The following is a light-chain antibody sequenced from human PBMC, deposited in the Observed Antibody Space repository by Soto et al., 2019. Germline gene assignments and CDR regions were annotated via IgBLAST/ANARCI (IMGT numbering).Light chain of an antibody. CDR2: DAS. Sequence: DIQMTQSPSTLSASVGDRVTITCRASQSISSWLAWYQQKPGKAPKLLIYDASSLESGVPSRFSGSGSGTEFTLTISSLQPDDFATYYCQQYNDYSELGQGTKVEIK. J-gene: IGKJ1*01. V-gene: IGKV1-5*01. CDR3: QQYNDYSE. CDR1: QSISSW.